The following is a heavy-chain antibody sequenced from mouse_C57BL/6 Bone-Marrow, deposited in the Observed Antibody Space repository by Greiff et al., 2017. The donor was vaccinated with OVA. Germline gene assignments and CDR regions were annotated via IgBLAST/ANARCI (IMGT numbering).Heavy chain of an antibody. CDR2: IHPNSGST. D-gene: IGHD1-1*01. CDR1: GYTFTSYW. V-gene: IGHV1-64*01. CDR3: ARAVVGGDWFAY. Sequence: VQLQQPGAELVKPGASVKLSCKASGYTFTSYWMHWVKQRPGQGLEWIGMIHPNSGSTNYNEKFKSKATLTVDKSSSTAYMQLSSLTSEDSAVYYGARAVVGGDWFAYWGQGTLVTVSA. J-gene: IGHJ3*01.